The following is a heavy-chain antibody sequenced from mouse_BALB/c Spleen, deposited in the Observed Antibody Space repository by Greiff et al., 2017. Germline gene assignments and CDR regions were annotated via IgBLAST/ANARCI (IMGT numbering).Heavy chain of an antibody. CDR1: GFTFSSYA. D-gene: IGHD2-3*01. V-gene: IGHV5-9-3*01. CDR2: ISSGGSYT. Sequence: EVHLVESGGGLVKPGGSLKLSCAASGFTFSSYAMSWVRQTPEKRLEWVATISSGGSYTYYPDSVKGRFTISRDNAKNTLYLQMSSLRSEDTAMYYCARHDGYYAYWGQGTLVTVSA. J-gene: IGHJ3*01. CDR3: ARHDGYYAY.